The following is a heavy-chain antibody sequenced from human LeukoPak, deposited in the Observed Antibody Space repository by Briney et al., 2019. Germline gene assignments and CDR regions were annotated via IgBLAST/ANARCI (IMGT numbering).Heavy chain of an antibody. V-gene: IGHV3-30-3*01. D-gene: IGHD3-16*01. J-gene: IGHJ4*02. Sequence: GGSLRLSCAASGFTFSSYWMSWVHQAPGKGLEWVAVISYDGSNKYYADSVKGRFTISRDNSKNTLYLQMNSLRAEDTAVYYCARALDRGCYFDYWGQGTLVTVSS. CDR1: GFTFSSYW. CDR3: ARALDRGCYFDY. CDR2: ISYDGSNK.